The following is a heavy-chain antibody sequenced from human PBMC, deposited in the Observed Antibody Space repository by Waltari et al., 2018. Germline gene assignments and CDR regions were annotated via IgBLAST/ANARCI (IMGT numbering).Heavy chain of an antibody. J-gene: IGHJ4*02. CDR2: INRSASS. Sequence: QVQLQQWGAGLLKPSETLSLTCPVYNGSLSGYYWSWIRQSPGKGLEWIGEINRSASSTYNPSLQSRVTISVDTSENHFSLRLTSVTAADTAVYYCARGRGRTPDYWGQGTLVTVSS. V-gene: IGHV4-34*02. CDR1: NGSLSGYY. CDR3: ARGRGRTPDY. D-gene: IGHD1-26*01.